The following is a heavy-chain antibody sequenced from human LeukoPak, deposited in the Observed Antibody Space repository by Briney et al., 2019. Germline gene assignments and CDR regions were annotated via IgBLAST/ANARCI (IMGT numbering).Heavy chain of an antibody. D-gene: IGHD6-19*01. J-gene: IGHJ5*02. Sequence: SETLSLTCTVSGGSISSYYWSWIRQPPGKGLEWIGYIYYSGSTNYNPSLKSRVTISVDTSKNQFSLKLSSVTDADTAVYYCARDQSEAVAGTGWFDPWGQGTLVTVSS. CDR3: ARDQSEAVAGTGWFDP. CDR1: GGSISSYY. CDR2: IYYSGST. V-gene: IGHV4-59*01.